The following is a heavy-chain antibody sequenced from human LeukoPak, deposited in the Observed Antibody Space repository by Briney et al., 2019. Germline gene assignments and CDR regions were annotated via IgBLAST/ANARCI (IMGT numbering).Heavy chain of an antibody. CDR3: AKDFSYDFWSGEGTFDI. V-gene: IGHV3-30*02. J-gene: IGHJ3*02. Sequence: HPGGSLRLSCAASGFTFSSYGMHWVRQAPGKGLEWVAFIRYDGSNKYYADSVKGRFTISRDNSKNTLYLQMNSLRAEDTAVYYCAKDFSYDFWSGEGTFDIWGQGTMVTVSS. D-gene: IGHD3-3*01. CDR1: GFTFSSYG. CDR2: IRYDGSNK.